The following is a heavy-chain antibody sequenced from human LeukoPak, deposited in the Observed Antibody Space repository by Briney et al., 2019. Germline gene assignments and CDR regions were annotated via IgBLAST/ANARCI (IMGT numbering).Heavy chain of an antibody. V-gene: IGHV4-39*01. CDR2: IYYSGST. CDR1: GGSISSSSYY. CDR3: ARHRLLLWFGESPGWFDP. J-gene: IGHJ5*02. D-gene: IGHD3-10*01. Sequence: SETLSLTCTVSGGSISSSSYYWGWIRQPPGKGLEWIGSIYYSGSTYYNPSLKSRVTISVDTSKNQFSLKLSSVTAADTAVYYCARHRLLLWFGESPGWFDPWGQGTLVTVSS.